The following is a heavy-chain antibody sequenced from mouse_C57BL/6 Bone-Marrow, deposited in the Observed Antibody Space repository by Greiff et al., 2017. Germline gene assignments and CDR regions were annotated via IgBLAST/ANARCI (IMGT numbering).Heavy chain of an antibody. D-gene: IGHD2-3*01. CDR2: ISNLAYSI. J-gene: IGHJ3*01. CDR3: ARTGWSAWFAY. Sequence: EVKLMESGGGLVQPGGSLKLSCAASGFTFSDYGMAWVRQAPRKGPEWVAFISNLAYSIYYADTVTGRFTISRENAKNTLYLEMSSLRSEDTAMYYGARTGWSAWFAYWGQGTLVTVSA. CDR1: GFTFSDYG. V-gene: IGHV5-15*01.